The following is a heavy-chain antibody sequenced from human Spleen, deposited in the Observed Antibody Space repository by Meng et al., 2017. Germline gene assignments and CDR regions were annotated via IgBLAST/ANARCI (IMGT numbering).Heavy chain of an antibody. CDR1: GFTFSSYA. CDR2: ISYDGSNK. Sequence: GESLKISCAASGFTFSSYAMHWVRQAPGKGLEWVAVISYDGSNKYYADSVKGRFTISRDNSKNTLYLQMNSLRAEDTAVYYCARGGMAVRWGLDYWGQGTLVTVSS. D-gene: IGHD1-26*01. J-gene: IGHJ4*02. V-gene: IGHV3-30*01. CDR3: ARGGMAVRWGLDY.